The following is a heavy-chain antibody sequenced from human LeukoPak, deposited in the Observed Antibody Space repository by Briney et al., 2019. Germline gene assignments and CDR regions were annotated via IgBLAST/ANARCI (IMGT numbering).Heavy chain of an antibody. CDR3: AGGPRNDP. D-gene: IGHD1-14*01. CDR1: GYPFTTWE. CDR2: VHPNSGNT. J-gene: IGHJ5*02. V-gene: IGHV1-8*01. Sequence: GASVKVSCKTSGYPFTTWEINWVRQAAGQGLEWMGWVHPNSGNTAYAQKFQGRVTMTRDTSISTAYMELRGLRFDDTAMYFCAGGPRNDPWGQGTLVTVSS.